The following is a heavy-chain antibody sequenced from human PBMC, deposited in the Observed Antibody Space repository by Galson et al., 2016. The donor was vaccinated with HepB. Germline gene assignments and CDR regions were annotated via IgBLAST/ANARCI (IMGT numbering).Heavy chain of an antibody. CDR1: GYTFTKYS. CDR2: ISAYNGNT. CDR3: ARVRYPNGMDV. V-gene: IGHV1-18*01. J-gene: IGHJ6*04. D-gene: IGHD3-9*01. Sequence: SVKVSCKASGYTFTKYSVTWVRQAPGQGLEWMGWISAYNGNTNYAQNLQGRVTMTTDRSTSTAYLDLRSLRSDDTAVYYCARVRYPNGMDVWGNGTTVIVSS.